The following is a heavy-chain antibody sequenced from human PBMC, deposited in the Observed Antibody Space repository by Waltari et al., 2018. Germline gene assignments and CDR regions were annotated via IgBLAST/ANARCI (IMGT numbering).Heavy chain of an antibody. CDR1: GGTFSSYA. CDR3: ARELGYCSSTSCYDIDY. CDR2: IIPILGIA. J-gene: IGHJ4*02. D-gene: IGHD2-2*01. V-gene: IGHV1-69*10. Sequence: QVQLVQSGAEVKKPGSSVKVSCTASGGTFSSYAISWVRQAPGQGLEWMGGIIPILGIANYAQKFQGRVTITADKSTSTAYMELSSLRSEDTAVYYCARELGYCSSTSCYDIDYWGQGTLVTVSS.